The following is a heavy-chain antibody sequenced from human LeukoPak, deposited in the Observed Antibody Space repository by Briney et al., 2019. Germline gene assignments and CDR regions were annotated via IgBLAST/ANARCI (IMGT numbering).Heavy chain of an antibody. CDR2: IYYSGST. CDR3: AALGAFDWLRIDY. V-gene: IGHV4-59*01. J-gene: IGHJ4*02. Sequence: PSETLSLTCTVSGGSISSYYWSWIRQPPGKGLEWIGYIYYSGSTNYNPSLKSRVTLSVDTSKNQFSLKLSSVTAADTAVYYCAALGAFDWLRIDYWGQGTLVTVSS. D-gene: IGHD3-9*01. CDR1: GGSISSYY.